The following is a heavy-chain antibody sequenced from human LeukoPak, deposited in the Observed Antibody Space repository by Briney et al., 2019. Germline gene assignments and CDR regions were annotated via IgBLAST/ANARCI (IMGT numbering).Heavy chain of an antibody. Sequence: GESLKISCKGSGYSFSSYWIGWVRPMPGKGLEWMGIIYPGDSDTRYSPSFQGQVTISADKSISTAYLQWSSLRASDTAMYYCVRPVNYGDHGDYWGQGTLVTVSS. CDR3: VRPVNYGDHGDY. CDR2: IYPGDSDT. D-gene: IGHD4-17*01. CDR1: GYSFSSYW. V-gene: IGHV5-51*01. J-gene: IGHJ4*02.